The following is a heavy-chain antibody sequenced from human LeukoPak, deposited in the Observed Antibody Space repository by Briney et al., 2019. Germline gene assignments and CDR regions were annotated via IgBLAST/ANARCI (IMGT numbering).Heavy chain of an antibody. D-gene: IGHD5-18*01. J-gene: IGHJ5*02. CDR1: GFTFDDCA. CDR2: ISWNSGSI. Sequence: GGPLRLSCAASGFTFDDCAMHWVRQAPGKGLEWVSGISWNSGSIGYADSVKGRFTISRDNSKNTLSLQMNSLRAEDTAVYYCARAYMASFDPWGQGTLVTVSS. V-gene: IGHV3-9*01. CDR3: ARAYMASFDP.